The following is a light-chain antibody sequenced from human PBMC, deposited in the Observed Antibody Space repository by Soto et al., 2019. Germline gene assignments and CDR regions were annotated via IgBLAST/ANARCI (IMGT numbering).Light chain of an antibody. Sequence: DIQMTQSPSTLSASVGDRVTITCRASQSISSWLAWHQQKPGKAPRLLIYKASNLESGVPSRFSGSGSGTEFTLTITSLQPDDSATYCCQQYNDNWTFGQGTKVEIK. CDR3: QQYNDNWT. V-gene: IGKV1-5*03. J-gene: IGKJ1*01. CDR2: KAS. CDR1: QSISSW.